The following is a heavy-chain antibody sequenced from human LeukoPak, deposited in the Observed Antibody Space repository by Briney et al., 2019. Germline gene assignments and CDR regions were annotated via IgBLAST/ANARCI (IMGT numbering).Heavy chain of an antibody. V-gene: IGHV1-2*02. CDR3: AREAPDMSHGFSNAFDI. Sequence: ASVKVSCKASGYTFTGYYMHWVRQAPGQGLEWMGWINPNSGGTNYAQKFQGRVTMTRDTSISTAYMELSRLRSDDTAVYYCAREAPDMSHGFSNAFDIWGQGTMVTVSS. CDR2: INPNSGGT. CDR1: GYTFTGYY. J-gene: IGHJ3*02. D-gene: IGHD3-3*01.